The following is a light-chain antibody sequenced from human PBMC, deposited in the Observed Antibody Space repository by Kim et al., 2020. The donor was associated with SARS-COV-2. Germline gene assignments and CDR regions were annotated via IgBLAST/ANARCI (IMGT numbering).Light chain of an antibody. Sequence: VSPGHRARITCSGDKLGDKYACWYQQKPGQSPVLVIYQDSKRPSGIPERFSGSNSGNTATLTISGTQAMDEADYYCQAWDSSTVVFGGGTQLTVL. CDR1: KLGDKY. CDR3: QAWDSSTVV. CDR2: QDS. J-gene: IGLJ2*01. V-gene: IGLV3-1*01.